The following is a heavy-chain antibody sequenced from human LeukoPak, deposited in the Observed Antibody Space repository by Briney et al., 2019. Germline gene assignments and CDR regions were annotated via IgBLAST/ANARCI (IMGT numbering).Heavy chain of an antibody. CDR1: GFAFNTYW. V-gene: IGHV3-74*01. J-gene: IGHJ5*02. Sequence: GGSLRLSCAASGFAFNTYWMHWVRLAPGKGLVWVSGIKTDGSTAAYTDSVKGRFTISRDNAKNTLSLQMNSLRAEDTGLYYCARAWDRWGQGTLVTVSS. CDR2: IKTDGSTA. CDR3: ARAWDR.